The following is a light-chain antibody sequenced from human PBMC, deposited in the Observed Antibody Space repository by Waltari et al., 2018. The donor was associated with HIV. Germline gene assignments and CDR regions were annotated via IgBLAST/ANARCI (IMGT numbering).Light chain of an antibody. Sequence: QSALTQPASVSGSPGQSITISCTGTSKDVIHFDYVPWYQQHPGKVPKLIIFDGGLRPSGISSRFSGSKSGNTASLTISGLQPGDEADYYCCSYADSSTYVFGSGTKVTVL. V-gene: IGLV2-23*01. CDR1: SKDVIHFDY. CDR3: CSYADSSTYV. CDR2: DGG. J-gene: IGLJ1*01.